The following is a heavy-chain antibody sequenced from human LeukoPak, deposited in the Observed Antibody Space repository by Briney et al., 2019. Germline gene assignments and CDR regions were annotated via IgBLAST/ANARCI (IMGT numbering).Heavy chain of an antibody. Sequence: TLSLTCTVSGDSISSANYYWSWIRQHPGKALEWIGYIYYSGTTNYNSSLKSRVSISVDTSENQFSLKLSSVTGADTAVYYCSRYDILTGRSFGYWGQGTLVTVSS. D-gene: IGHD3-9*01. J-gene: IGHJ4*02. V-gene: IGHV4-31*03. CDR2: IYYSGTT. CDR1: GDSISSANYY. CDR3: SRYDILTGRSFGY.